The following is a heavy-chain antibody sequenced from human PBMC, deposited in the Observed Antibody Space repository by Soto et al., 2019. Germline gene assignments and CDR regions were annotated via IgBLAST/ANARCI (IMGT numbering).Heavy chain of an antibody. Sequence: QLQLQESGSGLVKPSQTLSLTCAVSGGSISSGGYSWSWIRQPPGKGLEWIGYIYHSGSTYYNPSLNGRVTLSVDRSKNQFSLKLGSVSGADPAVYYCAAGAIFGVVPLDYWGQGTLVTVSS. CDR2: IYHSGST. CDR1: GGSISSGGYS. D-gene: IGHD3-3*01. CDR3: AAGAIFGVVPLDY. J-gene: IGHJ4*02. V-gene: IGHV4-30-2*01.